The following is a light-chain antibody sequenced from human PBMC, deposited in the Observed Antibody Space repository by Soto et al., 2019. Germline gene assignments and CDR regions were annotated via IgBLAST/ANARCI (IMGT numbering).Light chain of an antibody. CDR2: EAF. J-gene: IGLJ1*01. V-gene: IGLV2-23*01. CDR1: SSDVGSGNV. CDR3: CSHAGSNTYV. Sequence: QSVLTQPASVSGSPGQSITISCTGTSSDVGSGNVVSWYQHYPGKAPQLMIYEAFKRPSGVSSRFSGSKSGNTASLTISGLQAEDEADYYCCSHAGSNTYVFGTGTKVTVL.